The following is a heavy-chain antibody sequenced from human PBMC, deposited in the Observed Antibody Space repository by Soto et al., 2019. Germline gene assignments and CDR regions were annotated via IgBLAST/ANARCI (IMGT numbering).Heavy chain of an antibody. CDR3: ARGEGTGYDFWSGSSGDMDV. J-gene: IGHJ6*03. CDR2: MNPNSGNT. CDR1: GYTFTIYD. V-gene: IGHV1-8*01. Sequence: SSVKVSCKASGYTFTIYDINWVRQATGQGLEWMGWMNPNSGNTGYAQKFQGRVTMTRNTSISTAYMELSSLRSEDTAVYYCARGEGTGYDFWSGSSGDMDVWGKGTTVTVSS. D-gene: IGHD3-3*01.